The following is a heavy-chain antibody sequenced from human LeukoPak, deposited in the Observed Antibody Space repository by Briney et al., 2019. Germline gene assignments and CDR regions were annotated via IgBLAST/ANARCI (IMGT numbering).Heavy chain of an antibody. CDR1: GFSFSSYW. V-gene: IGHV3-74*01. D-gene: IGHD3-22*01. CDR3: AGDGFSRNYYDSSGYYYVCYYGMDV. CDR2: INGDGSGT. Sequence: GGSLRLSCAASGFSFSSYWMQWVRQAPGKGLVWVSRINGDGSGTSYADSVKGRFTISRDNAENTLYLQMNSLRADDTAVYYCAGDGFSRNYYDSSGYYYVCYYGMDVWGQGTTVTVSS. J-gene: IGHJ6*02.